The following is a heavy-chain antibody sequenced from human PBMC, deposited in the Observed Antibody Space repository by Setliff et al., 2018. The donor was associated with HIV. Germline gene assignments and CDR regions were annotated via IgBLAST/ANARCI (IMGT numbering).Heavy chain of an antibody. V-gene: IGHV1-69*05. D-gene: IGHD3-10*01. CDR2: IIPIFGTA. CDR1: GGTFSSFA. J-gene: IGHJ6*03. Sequence: RASVKVSCKASGGTFSSFAISWVRQAPGQGLEWMGGIIPIFGTANYAQKFQGRVTITTDESTTTAYMELRSLRSEDTAVYYCARETYYGSGSYLPTEYYYYYMDVWGKGTTVTVS. CDR3: ARETYYGSGSYLPTEYYYYYMDV.